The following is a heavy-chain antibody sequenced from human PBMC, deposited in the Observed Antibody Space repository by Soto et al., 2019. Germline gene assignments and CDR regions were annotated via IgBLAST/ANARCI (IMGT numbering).Heavy chain of an antibody. CDR2: IIPIFGTP. CDR3: AEDYEFVTGYYRGWFDT. CDR1: GDTFRTYA. J-gene: IGHJ5*02. D-gene: IGHD3-9*01. Sequence: QVQLIQSGAEGKKPGSSVKVSCKASGDTFRTYAITWVRQAPGQGLEWLGGIIPIFGTPSYAQKCQGRVTIIADKATTTVYMELSSLKSEYTAVYYCAEDYEFVTGYYRGWFDTWGQGTLVTVSS. V-gene: IGHV1-69*06.